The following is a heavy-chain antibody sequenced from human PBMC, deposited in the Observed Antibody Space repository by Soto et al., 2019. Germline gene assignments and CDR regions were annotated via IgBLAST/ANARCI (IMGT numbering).Heavy chain of an antibody. CDR3: APRPGGGGY. CDR1: GFTVSNNY. J-gene: IGHJ4*02. CDR2: IYSGGYT. V-gene: IGHV3-53*01. D-gene: IGHD3-10*01. Sequence: EVQLVESGGGLIQPGGSLRLSCAVSGFTVSNNYMSWVRQAPGKGLEGVSVIYSGGYTAYGDSVKGRFTISRDNSKNTLFLQRKGPGAARTAVFYWAPRPGGGGYWGQGTLVTVSS.